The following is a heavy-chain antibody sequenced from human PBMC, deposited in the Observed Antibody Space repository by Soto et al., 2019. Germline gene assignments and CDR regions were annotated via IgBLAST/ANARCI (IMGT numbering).Heavy chain of an antibody. V-gene: IGHV3-30-3*01. CDR3: ARVGAISTPMDV. D-gene: IGHD1-26*01. J-gene: IGHJ6*02. Sequence: GGSLRLSCAASGFTFSSYAMHWVRQAPGKGLEWVAVISYDGSNKYYPDSVKGRFTISRDNSKNTLYLQMNSLRAEDTAVYYCARVGAISTPMDVWGQGTTVTVSS. CDR1: GFTFSSYA. CDR2: ISYDGSNK.